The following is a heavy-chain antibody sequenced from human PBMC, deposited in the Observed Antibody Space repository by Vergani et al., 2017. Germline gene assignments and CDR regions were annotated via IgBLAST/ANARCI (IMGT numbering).Heavy chain of an antibody. J-gene: IGHJ3*02. Sequence: QVQLQQWGAGLLKPSETLSLTCAVYGGSFSGYYWSWIRQPPGKGLEWIGEINHSGSTNYNPSLKSRVTISVDTSKNQFSLKLSSVTAADTAVYYCARDGIFGVVFFSNVGDAFDIWGQGTMVTVSS. D-gene: IGHD3-3*01. CDR1: GGSFSGYY. CDR2: INHSGST. CDR3: ARDGIFGVVFFSNVGDAFDI. V-gene: IGHV4-34*01.